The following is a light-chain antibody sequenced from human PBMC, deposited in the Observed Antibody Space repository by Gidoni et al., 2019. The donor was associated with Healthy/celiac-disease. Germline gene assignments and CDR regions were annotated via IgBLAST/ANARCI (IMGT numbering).Light chain of an antibody. CDR3: QVWDSSSDHPV. Sequence: SYVLTQPPSVSVAPGQTARITCWGNNIGSKSVHWYQQKPGQAPVLVVYADSDRPSGIPERFSGSNSGNTATLTISRVEAGDEADYYCQVWDSSSDHPVFGGGTKLTVL. V-gene: IGLV3-21*02. CDR1: NIGSKS. CDR2: ADS. J-gene: IGLJ2*01.